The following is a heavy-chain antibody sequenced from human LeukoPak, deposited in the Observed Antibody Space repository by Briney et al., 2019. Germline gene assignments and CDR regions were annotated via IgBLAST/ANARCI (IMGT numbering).Heavy chain of an antibody. CDR3: SKVFYRDAVDY. CDR1: GFSVSSNY. D-gene: IGHD2/OR15-2a*01. CDR2: ISGGGDIT. J-gene: IGHJ4*02. V-gene: IGHV3-23*01. Sequence: GGSLRLSCAASGFSVSSNYMNWVRQAPGKGLEWVSGISGGGDITYYADSVKGRFTISRDNSKNTLYLQMNSLRAEDTALYYCSKVFYRDAVDYWGQGTLVTVSS.